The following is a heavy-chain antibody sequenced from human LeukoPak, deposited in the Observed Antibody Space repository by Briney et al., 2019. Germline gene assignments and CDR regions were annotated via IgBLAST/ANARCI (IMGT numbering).Heavy chain of an antibody. J-gene: IGHJ5*02. CDR1: GFTFSIYN. Sequence: GGSLRLSCAASGFTFSIYNMNWVRQAPGKGLEWVSSIGSSGNYIYYADSVKGRFTISRDNAKNSLYLQINSLRAEDTAVYYCARDSDSSSSSWFDPWGQGPLVTVSS. CDR2: IGSSGNYI. V-gene: IGHV3-21*01. D-gene: IGHD6-6*01. CDR3: ARDSDSSSSSWFDP.